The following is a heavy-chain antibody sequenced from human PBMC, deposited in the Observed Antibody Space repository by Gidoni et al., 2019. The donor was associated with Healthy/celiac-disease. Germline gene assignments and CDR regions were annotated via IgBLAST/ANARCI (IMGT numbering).Heavy chain of an antibody. CDR2: IYYSGST. D-gene: IGHD2-2*01. J-gene: IGHJ6*02. Sequence: QVQLQESGPGLVKPSETLSLTCTVSGGSISSYYWSWIRQPPGKGMEWIGYIYYSGSTNYNPSLKSRVTISVETSKNQFSLKLSSVTAADTAVYYWARDKRPAGYYYYYGIDVWGQGTTVTVSS. V-gene: IGHV4-59*01. CDR3: ARDKRPAGYYYYYGIDV. CDR1: GGSISSYY.